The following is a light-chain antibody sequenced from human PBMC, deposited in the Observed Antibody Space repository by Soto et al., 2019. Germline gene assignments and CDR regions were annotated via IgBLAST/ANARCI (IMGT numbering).Light chain of an antibody. V-gene: IGLV2-23*01. CDR1: SSDVGSYNL. CDR2: EGS. Sequence: QSVLTQPASVSGSPGQSITISYTGTSSDVGSYNLVSWYQQHPGQAPKLIIYEGSKRPSGVSNRFSGSKSGNTASLTISGLQAEDEAEYYCCSYAGSSTVVFGEGTKVTVL. J-gene: IGLJ2*01. CDR3: CSYAGSSTVV.